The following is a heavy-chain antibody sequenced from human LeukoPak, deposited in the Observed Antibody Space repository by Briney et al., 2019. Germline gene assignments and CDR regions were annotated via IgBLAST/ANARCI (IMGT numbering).Heavy chain of an antibody. D-gene: IGHD3-3*01. CDR1: GFTFSSYW. V-gene: IGHV3-7*01. J-gene: IGHJ4*02. Sequence: GGSLRLSCAASGFTFSSYWMCWVRQAPGKGLEWVANIKQDGSEKYYVDSVKGRFTISRDNAKNSLYLQMNSLRAEDTAVYYCARDAYYDFWSGYYTFDYWGQGTLVTVSS. CDR2: IKQDGSEK. CDR3: ARDAYYDFWSGYYTFDY.